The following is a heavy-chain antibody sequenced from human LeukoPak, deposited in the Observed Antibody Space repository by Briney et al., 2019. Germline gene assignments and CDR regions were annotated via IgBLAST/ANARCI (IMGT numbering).Heavy chain of an antibody. CDR3: AMGGYSYGRLFDY. V-gene: IGHV1-2*06. CDR1: GYTFTGYY. J-gene: IGHJ4*02. CDR2: INPNSGGT. Sequence: GASVKVSCKASGYTFTGYYMHWVRQAPGQGLEWMGRINPNSGGTNYAQKFQGRVTMTRDTSISTAYMELSRLRSDDTAVYHCAMGGYSYGRLFDYWGQGTLVTVSS. D-gene: IGHD5-18*01.